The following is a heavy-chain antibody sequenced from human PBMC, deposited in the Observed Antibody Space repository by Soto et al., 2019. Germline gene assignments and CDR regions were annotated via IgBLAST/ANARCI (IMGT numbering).Heavy chain of an antibody. CDR2: IYYSGST. CDR3: ARGKWWFDP. V-gene: IGHV4-61*01. Sequence: SETLSLTCTVSGVSVNSISYHWSWIRQPPGKGLEWIGYIYYSGSTNYNPSLKSRVTITIDTSKNHFSLKLNSLTAADTAVYFCARGKWWFDPWGQGTLVTVSS. CDR1: GVSVNSISYH. D-gene: IGHD2-8*01. J-gene: IGHJ5*02.